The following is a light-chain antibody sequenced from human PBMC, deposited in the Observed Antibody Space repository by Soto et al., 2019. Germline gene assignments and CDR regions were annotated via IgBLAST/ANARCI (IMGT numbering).Light chain of an antibody. V-gene: IGKV1-39*01. CDR1: QSIGTF. CDR2: AAS. J-gene: IGKJ5*01. Sequence: DIQMTQSPSTLSASVGDRVTITCRASQSIGTFLNWYQQKPGRAPKLLIYAASRLQGGVPSRFSGSGSGTDFTLTISSLQPDDFATYYCQQYHEYWFGQGTRLEIK. CDR3: QQYHEYW.